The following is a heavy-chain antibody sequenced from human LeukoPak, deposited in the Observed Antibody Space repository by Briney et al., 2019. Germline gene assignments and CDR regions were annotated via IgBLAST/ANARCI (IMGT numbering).Heavy chain of an antibody. Sequence: SETLSLTCAVYCGSFSGYYWSWIRQPPGKGLEWIGSIYYSGSTYYNPSLKSRVTISVDTSKNQFSLKLSSVTAADTAVYYCARHVVVAAYLGNWFDPWGQGTLVTVSS. V-gene: IGHV4-34*01. D-gene: IGHD2-15*01. CDR3: ARHVVVAAYLGNWFDP. CDR2: IYYSGST. J-gene: IGHJ5*02. CDR1: CGSFSGYY.